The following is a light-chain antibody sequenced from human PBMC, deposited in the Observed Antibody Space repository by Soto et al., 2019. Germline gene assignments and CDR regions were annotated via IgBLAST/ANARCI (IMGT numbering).Light chain of an antibody. Sequence: QSALTQPPSASGSPGQSVTISCTGTSRDVGGYNFVSWYQQHPGKAPKLMIYEVTKRPSGVPDRFSGSKSGNTASLTVSGLQDDDEADYYCSSYGGSNNLVFGGGTKVTVL. V-gene: IGLV2-8*01. CDR1: SRDVGGYNF. CDR3: SSYGGSNNLV. CDR2: EVT. J-gene: IGLJ2*01.